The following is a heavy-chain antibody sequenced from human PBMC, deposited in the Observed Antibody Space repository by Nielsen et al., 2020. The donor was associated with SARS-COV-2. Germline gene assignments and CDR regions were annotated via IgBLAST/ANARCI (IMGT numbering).Heavy chain of an antibody. J-gene: IGHJ4*02. Sequence: ASVKVSCKASGYTFTSYYMHWVRQAPGQGLEWMGIINPSGGSTSYAQKFQGRVTMTRDTSTSTVYMELRSLRSDDTAVYYCVREAGFDDILTGYRSLDNWGQGTLVTVSS. CDR2: INPSGGST. V-gene: IGHV1-46*01. D-gene: IGHD3-9*01. CDR3: VREAGFDDILTGYRSLDN. CDR1: GYTFTSYY.